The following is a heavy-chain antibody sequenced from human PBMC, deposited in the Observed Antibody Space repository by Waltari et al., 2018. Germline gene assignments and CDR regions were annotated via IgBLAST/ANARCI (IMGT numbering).Heavy chain of an antibody. CDR3: ARPANLRSLDPFDI. J-gene: IGHJ3*02. V-gene: IGHV4-39*01. Sequence: QLQVQESGPGLVKPSETLSLTCTVSGDSISTSRYYWGWIRQPPGKGLEWIGSIYYRGSTYYNPSLKSRVTISVDTAKNQFSLNLSSATAADTAVYYCARPANLRSLDPFDIWGQGTMVSVSS. CDR2: IYYRGST. CDR1: GDSISTSRYY.